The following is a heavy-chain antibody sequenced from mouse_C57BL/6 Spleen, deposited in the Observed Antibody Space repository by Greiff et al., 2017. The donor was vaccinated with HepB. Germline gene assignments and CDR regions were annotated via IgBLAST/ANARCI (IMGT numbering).Heavy chain of an antibody. CDR3: ARDYYYGSSYDFDV. Sequence: QVQLKESGAELARPGASVKLSCKASGYTFTSYGISWVKQRTGQGLEWIGEIYPRSGNTYYNEKFKGKATLTADKSSSTAYMELRSLTSEDSAVYFCARDYYYGSSYDFDVWGTGTTVTVSS. V-gene: IGHV1-81*01. CDR2: IYPRSGNT. CDR1: GYTFTSYG. D-gene: IGHD1-1*01. J-gene: IGHJ1*03.